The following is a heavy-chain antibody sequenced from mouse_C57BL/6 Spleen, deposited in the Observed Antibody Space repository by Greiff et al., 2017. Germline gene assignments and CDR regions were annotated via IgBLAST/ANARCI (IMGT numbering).Heavy chain of an antibody. Sequence: QVQLQQSGAELVKPGASVKISCTASGYAFRSYWMNWVKQRPGKGLEWIGQIYPGDGDTNYNGKFKGKATLTADKSSSTAYKQLSSLTSEDSAVYFCSRWGYGNFWGQGTTLTVSS. V-gene: IGHV1-80*01. D-gene: IGHD2-1*01. CDR2: IYPGDGDT. CDR1: GYAFRSYW. CDR3: SRWGYGNF. J-gene: IGHJ2*01.